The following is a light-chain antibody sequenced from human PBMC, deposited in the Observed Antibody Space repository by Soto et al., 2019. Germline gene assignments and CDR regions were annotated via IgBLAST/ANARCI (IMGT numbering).Light chain of an antibody. CDR1: SSNLGNNY. Sequence: QSVLTQPPSVSAAPGQKVTISCSGSSSNLGNNYVSWYQQLPGTAPKLLIYDSNKRPSGIPDRFSGSKSGTSATLGITGLQNGDEADYYCGTWDSSLSAVVFGGGTKLTVL. J-gene: IGLJ2*01. CDR3: GTWDSSLSAVV. V-gene: IGLV1-51*01. CDR2: DSN.